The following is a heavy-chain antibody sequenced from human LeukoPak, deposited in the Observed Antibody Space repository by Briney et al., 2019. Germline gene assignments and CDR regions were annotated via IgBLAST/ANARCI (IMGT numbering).Heavy chain of an antibody. J-gene: IGHJ4*02. V-gene: IGHV4-39*07. CDR3: AREGIAAAGYFDY. CDR2: IHNGGST. Sequence: SETLSLTCTVSGGSISSGSYYWGWIRQPPGKGLEWIVSIHNGGSTYYNPSLKSRVTISVDKSKNQFSLKLSSVTAADTAVYYCAREGIAAAGYFDYWGQGTLVTVSS. D-gene: IGHD6-13*01. CDR1: GGSISSGSYY.